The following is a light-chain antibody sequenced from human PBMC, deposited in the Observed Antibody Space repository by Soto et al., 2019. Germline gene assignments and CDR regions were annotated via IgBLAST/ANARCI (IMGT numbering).Light chain of an antibody. Sequence: QSALAQPPSASGSPGQSVTISCTGSGSDIGAYNFVSWYQQHPGKAPKLMIFGVTERPSGVPDRFSGSKSGNTASLTVSGLQADDEAVYYCSSYSTTTTPQWVFGGGTQLTVL. CDR2: GVT. J-gene: IGLJ3*02. CDR3: SSYSTTTTPQWV. V-gene: IGLV2-8*01. CDR1: GSDIGAYNF.